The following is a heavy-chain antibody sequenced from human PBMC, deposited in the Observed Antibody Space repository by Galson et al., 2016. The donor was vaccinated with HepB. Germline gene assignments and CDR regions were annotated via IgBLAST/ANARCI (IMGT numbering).Heavy chain of an antibody. J-gene: IGHJ5*02. V-gene: IGHV1-3*04. CDR1: GYNFGNSG. D-gene: IGHD2-2*01. Sequence: SVKVSCKASGYNFGNSGLHWVRQAPGQRPEWMGWIHTGNGNTDYSQKFQDRVTITRDTSANTAYMELRSLKSEDTAIYYCATADCSSTTCYRYLDPWGQGTLVTVSS. CDR2: IHTGNGNT. CDR3: ATADCSSTTCYRYLDP.